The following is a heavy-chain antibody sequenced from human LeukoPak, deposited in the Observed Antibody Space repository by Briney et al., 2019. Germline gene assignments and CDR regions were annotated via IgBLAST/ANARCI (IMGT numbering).Heavy chain of an antibody. Sequence: PGGSLRLSCAASGFTFSSYSMNWVRQAPGKGLEWVSYISSSSSTIYYADSVKGRFTISRDNAKNSLYLQMNSLRAEDTAVYYCARDGGHYYGSGSYYNGEVDYWGQGTLVTVSS. D-gene: IGHD3-10*01. CDR3: ARDGGHYYGSGSYYNGEVDY. CDR1: GFTFSSYS. V-gene: IGHV3-48*04. J-gene: IGHJ4*02. CDR2: ISSSSSTI.